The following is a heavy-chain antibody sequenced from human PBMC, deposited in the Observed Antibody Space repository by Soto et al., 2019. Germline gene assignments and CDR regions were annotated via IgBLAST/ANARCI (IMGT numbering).Heavy chain of an antibody. V-gene: IGHV3-33*01. CDR2: IWYDASNK. D-gene: IGHD1-26*01. CDR1: GFTFRTYG. Sequence: VQLVESGGGVVQPGRCLRLSCAASGFTFRTYGMYWGRQAPGKGLEWVAVIWYDASNKYYADSVKGRFTISRDNSENTLYLQMNSLRAEDTAVYYCARGRVDGGELDLWGQGTLVTVSS. CDR3: ARGRVDGGELDL. J-gene: IGHJ4*02.